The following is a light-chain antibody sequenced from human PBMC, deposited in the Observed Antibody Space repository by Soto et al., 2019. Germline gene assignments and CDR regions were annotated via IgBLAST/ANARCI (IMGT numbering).Light chain of an antibody. CDR2: SAS. CDR3: QHGYGAPYS. CDR1: QDINVY. J-gene: IGKJ2*03. V-gene: IGKV1-39*01. Sequence: DIQMNHPPSSSTASFCDPVTITCRASQDINVYLDWYQQTPGEVPKLLIYSASTLHSGAPSSFTGSGHETDLTLTIRSLQPEDFATNYCQHGYGAPYSFGQGTKV.